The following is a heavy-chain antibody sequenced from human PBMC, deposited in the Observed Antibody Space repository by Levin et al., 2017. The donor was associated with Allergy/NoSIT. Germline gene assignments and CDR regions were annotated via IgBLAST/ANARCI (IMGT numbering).Heavy chain of an antibody. D-gene: IGHD3-3*01. CDR1: GYTFTDYY. CDR3: GRSAWNYAFWSGYDVDY. V-gene: IGHV1-2*06. Sequence: GESLKISCKASGYTFTDYYIHWVRQAPGQGLEWMGRMNPNSGDTDFAQKFQGRVTMTRDTSITTAYMELNRLRSDDAAVYYCGRSAWNYAFWSGYDVDYWGQGTLVTVSS. CDR2: MNPNSGDT. J-gene: IGHJ4*02.